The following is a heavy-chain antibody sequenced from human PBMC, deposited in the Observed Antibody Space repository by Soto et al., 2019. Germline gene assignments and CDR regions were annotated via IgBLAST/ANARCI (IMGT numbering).Heavy chain of an antibody. J-gene: IGHJ4*02. V-gene: IGHV1-18*01. CDR2: ISTHNGNT. D-gene: IGHD1-26*01. CDR3: ARLFRGSYFDY. Sequence: QVQLVQSGGEVKKPGASVKVSCKASGYTFSSYGVSWVRQAPGQGLEWMGWISTHNGNTNYAQKLQGRVTMTTDTSTSTAYMEVRGLRYDDTAVYYCARLFRGSYFDYWGQGTLGTVSS. CDR1: GYTFSSYG.